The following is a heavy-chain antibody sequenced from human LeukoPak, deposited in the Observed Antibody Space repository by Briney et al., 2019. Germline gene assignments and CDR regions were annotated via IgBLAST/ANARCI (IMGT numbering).Heavy chain of an antibody. J-gene: IGHJ4*02. V-gene: IGHV4-39*01. Sequence: SETLSLTCTVSGGSISSSSYYWGWIRQPPGKGLEWIGSIYYSGSTYYNPSLKSRVTISVDTSKNQFSLKLSSVTAADTAVYYCARYRSGSYFIGFDYWGQGTLVTVSS. CDR2: IYYSGST. CDR1: GGSISSSSYY. D-gene: IGHD1-26*01. CDR3: ARYRSGSYFIGFDY.